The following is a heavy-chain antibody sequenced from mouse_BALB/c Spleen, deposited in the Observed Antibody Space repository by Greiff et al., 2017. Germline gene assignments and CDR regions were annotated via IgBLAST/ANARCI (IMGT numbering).Heavy chain of an antibody. D-gene: IGHD2-14*01. CDR3: TRGGVRQGDWFAY. J-gene: IGHJ3*01. CDR1: GYSFTSYW. Sequence: VQLQQSGTVLARPGASVKMSCKASGYSFTSYWMHWVKQRPGQGLEWIGAIYPGNSDTSYNQKFKGKAKLTAVTSASTAYMELSSLTNEDSAVYYCTRGGVRQGDWFAYWGQGTLVTVSA. CDR2: IYPGNSDT. V-gene: IGHV1-5*01.